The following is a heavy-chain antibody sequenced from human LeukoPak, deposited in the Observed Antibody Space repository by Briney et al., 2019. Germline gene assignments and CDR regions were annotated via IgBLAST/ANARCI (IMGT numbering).Heavy chain of an antibody. CDR3: ASFEERSDYFDY. V-gene: IGHV3-11*04. J-gene: IGHJ4*02. Sequence: GGSLRLSCAASGLTFSDYYMSWIRQAPGKGLEWVSYISSSGSTIYYADSVKGRFTISRDNAKNSLYLQMNSLRAEDTAVYYCASFEERSDYFDYWGQGTLVTVSS. CDR2: ISSSGSTI. D-gene: IGHD3-10*01. CDR1: GLTFSDYY.